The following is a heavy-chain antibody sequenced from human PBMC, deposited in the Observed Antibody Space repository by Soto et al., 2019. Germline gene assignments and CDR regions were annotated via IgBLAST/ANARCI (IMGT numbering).Heavy chain of an antibody. CDR1: GGTFSSSG. J-gene: IGHJ6*02. V-gene: IGHV1-69*13. CDR2: INPTFDTT. Sequence: GASVKVSCKTSGGTFSSSGISWVRQAPGQGLEWLGRINPTFDTTNYAQKFQARVTITADESTSTAYMELSSLRSEDTAVYYCARDRAGDNSNYPYDMDVWGQGTTVTV. D-gene: IGHD4-4*01. CDR3: ARDRAGDNSNYPYDMDV.